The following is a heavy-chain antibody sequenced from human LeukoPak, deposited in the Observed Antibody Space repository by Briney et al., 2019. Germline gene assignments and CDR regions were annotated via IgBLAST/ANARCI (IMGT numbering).Heavy chain of an antibody. D-gene: IGHD6-19*01. Sequence: PSEILSLTCTVSGGSISSYYWSWIRQPPGKGLEWIGYIYYSGSTNYNPSLKSRVTISVDTSKNQFSLKLSSVTAADTAVYYCARGMNSGWSYWFDPWGQGTLVTVSS. J-gene: IGHJ5*02. CDR3: ARGMNSGWSYWFDP. V-gene: IGHV4-59*01. CDR2: IYYSGST. CDR1: GGSISSYY.